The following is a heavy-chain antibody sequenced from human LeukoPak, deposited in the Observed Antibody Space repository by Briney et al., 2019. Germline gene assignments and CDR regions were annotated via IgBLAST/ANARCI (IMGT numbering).Heavy chain of an antibody. V-gene: IGHV1-18*01. Sequence: ASVKVSCKASGYTFSNYGISWVRQAPGQGLEWMGWISTYIDNTKYAQKFQGRVTMTTDTSTSTAYMELRSLRSDDTAVYYCARRNYDILTGLDDWGQGTLVTVSS. CDR1: GYTFSNYG. CDR3: ARRNYDILTGLDD. D-gene: IGHD3-9*01. J-gene: IGHJ4*02. CDR2: ISTYIDNT.